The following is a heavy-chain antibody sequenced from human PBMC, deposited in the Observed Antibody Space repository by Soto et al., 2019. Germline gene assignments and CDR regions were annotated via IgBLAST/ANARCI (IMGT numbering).Heavy chain of an antibody. CDR2: IKQDGSEK. CDR1: GFTFSSYW. D-gene: IGHD2-2*02. Sequence: GGSLRLSCAASGFTFSSYWMSWVRQAPGKGLEWVANIKQDGSEKYYVDSVKGRFTISRDNAKNSLYLHMNSLRAEDTAVYYCARLSGWGSASPIPVWGQGTTVTVSS. J-gene: IGHJ6*02. V-gene: IGHV3-7*01. CDR3: ARLSGWGSASPIPV.